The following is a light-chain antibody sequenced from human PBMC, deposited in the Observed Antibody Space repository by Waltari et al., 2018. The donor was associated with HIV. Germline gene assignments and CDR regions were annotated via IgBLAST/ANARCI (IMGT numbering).Light chain of an antibody. J-gene: IGLJ1*01. V-gene: IGLV3-19*01. CDR1: SLRSFF. Sequence: SSELTQDPIVSVALGQKIKITCQGDSLRSFFANWYQHRPGQAPVLVVDGGNRRPSGIPDRFSASNSGNTSSLIISKSEAGDEADYFCHSRDTNGERYVFGGGT. CDR2: GGN. CDR3: HSRDTNGERYV.